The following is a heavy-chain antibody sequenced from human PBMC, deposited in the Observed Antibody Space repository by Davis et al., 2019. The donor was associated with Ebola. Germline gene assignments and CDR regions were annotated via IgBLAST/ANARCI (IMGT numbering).Heavy chain of an antibody. CDR1: GGSTSRAGFY. Sequence: MPSETLSLTCTVSGGSTSRAGFYRTSFRQHLVKGLVWIGYIYYSVRTYYNPSLKSRVTISVDKSKNQFSLKLSSVTAADTAVYYCARDLSWELPQQWFDPWGQGTLVTVSS. CDR3: ARDLSWELPQQWFDP. J-gene: IGHJ5*02. D-gene: IGHD1-26*01. V-gene: IGHV4-31*03. CDR2: IYYSVRT.